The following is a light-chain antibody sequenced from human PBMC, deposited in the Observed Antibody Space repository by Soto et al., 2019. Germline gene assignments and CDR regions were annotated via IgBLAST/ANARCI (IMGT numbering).Light chain of an antibody. CDR1: QSVSNN. CDR2: GAS. CDR3: QQYNYWLYT. J-gene: IGKJ2*01. Sequence: EIVMTQSPATLSVSPGERATLSCRASQSVSNNLAWYQQKPGQTPSLLIYGASTRATGIPARFSGSGSGTEFTLTISSLQSEDFAVYYCQQYNYWLYTFGQGTKLEIK. V-gene: IGKV3-15*01.